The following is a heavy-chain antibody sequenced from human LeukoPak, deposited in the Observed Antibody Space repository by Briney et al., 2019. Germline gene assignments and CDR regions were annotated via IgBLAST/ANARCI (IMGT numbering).Heavy chain of an antibody. J-gene: IGHJ4*02. CDR2: ISSSSSYI. CDR1: GFTVSSSY. V-gene: IGHV3-21*01. Sequence: KPGGSLRLSCAASGFTVSSSYMYWVRQAPGKGLEWVSSISSSSSYIYYADSVKGRFTISRDNAKNSLYLQMNSLRAEDTAVYYCARGVRYSGYDYDYWGQGTLDTVSS. CDR3: ARGVRYSGYDYDY. D-gene: IGHD5-12*01.